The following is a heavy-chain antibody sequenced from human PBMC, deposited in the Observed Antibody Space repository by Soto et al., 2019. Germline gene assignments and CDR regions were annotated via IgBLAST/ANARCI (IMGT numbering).Heavy chain of an antibody. CDR2: INHSGST. Sequence: SETLSLTCAVYGGSFSGYYWSWIRQPPGKGLEWIGEINHSGSTNYNPSLKSRVTISVDTSKNQFSLKLSSVTAADTAVYYCAGTIVVVPAAKGRWFDPWGQGTLVTSPQ. V-gene: IGHV4-34*01. J-gene: IGHJ5*02. CDR3: AGTIVVVPAAKGRWFDP. D-gene: IGHD2-2*01. CDR1: GGSFSGYY.